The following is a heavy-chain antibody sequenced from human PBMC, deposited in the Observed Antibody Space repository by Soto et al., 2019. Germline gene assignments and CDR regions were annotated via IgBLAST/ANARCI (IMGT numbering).Heavy chain of an antibody. V-gene: IGHV4-30-4*01. CDR2: IYYSGST. Sequence: SETLSLTCTVSGGSFSSGDYYWSWIRQPPGKGLEWIGYIYYSGSTYYNPSLKSRVTISVDTSKNQFSLKLSSVTAADTAVYYCARGIVGATTYWFDPWGQGTLVTVSS. CDR3: ARGIVGATTYWFDP. CDR1: GGSFSSGDYY. J-gene: IGHJ5*02. D-gene: IGHD1-26*01.